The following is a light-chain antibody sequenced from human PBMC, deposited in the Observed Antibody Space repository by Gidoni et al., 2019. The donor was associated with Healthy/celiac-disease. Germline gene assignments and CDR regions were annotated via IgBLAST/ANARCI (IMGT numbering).Light chain of an antibody. CDR2: GAS. V-gene: IGKV3-20*01. Sequence: SVSSSYLAWYQQKPGQAPRLLIYGASSRATGIPDRFSGSGSGTDFTLTISRLEPEDFAVYYCQQYGSSPRTFGQGTKVEMK. CDR3: QQYGSSPRT. CDR1: SVSSSY. J-gene: IGKJ1*01.